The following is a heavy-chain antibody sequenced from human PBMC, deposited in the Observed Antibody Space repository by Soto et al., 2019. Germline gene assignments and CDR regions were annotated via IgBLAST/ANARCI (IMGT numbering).Heavy chain of an antibody. Sequence: GGSLRLSCSASGFTFSSYAMHWVRQAPGKGLEYASAISSNGGSTYYADSVKGRFTISRDNSKNTLYLQMSSLRAEDTAVYYCVKTPYYYDSSGYYLGYFQHWGQGTLVTVSS. CDR2: ISSNGGST. D-gene: IGHD3-22*01. J-gene: IGHJ1*01. V-gene: IGHV3-64D*08. CDR1: GFTFSSYA. CDR3: VKTPYYYDSSGYYLGYFQH.